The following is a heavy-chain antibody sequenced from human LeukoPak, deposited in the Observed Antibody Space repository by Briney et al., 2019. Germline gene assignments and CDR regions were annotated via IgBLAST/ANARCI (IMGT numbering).Heavy chain of an antibody. CDR1: GFTFRGNW. Sequence: PGGSLRLSCAASGFTFRGNWMHWVRQTPGKGLVWFSHINGAGTDTHYADSVKGRFTISRDNAKNTLYLQMNSLRADDTAVYYCARETDSFDYWGQGTLVTVSS. CDR2: INGAGTDT. CDR3: ARETDSFDY. J-gene: IGHJ4*02. V-gene: IGHV3-74*01.